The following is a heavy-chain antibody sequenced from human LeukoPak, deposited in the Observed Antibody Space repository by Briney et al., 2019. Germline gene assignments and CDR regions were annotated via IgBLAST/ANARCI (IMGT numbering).Heavy chain of an antibody. D-gene: IGHD3-10*01. V-gene: IGHV3-15*01. J-gene: IGHJ6*03. CDR1: GFTFSNAW. CDR3: TTDLLLWFGERVGYMDV. Sequence: RGAPRHSCAASGFTFSNAWMRWGRQAPGKRLEWVGRLKSKTDGGPTEYAAPVKGRFTVSRDDSKNTLNLQMNSLKTEDTAMYYCTTDLLLWFGERVGYMDVWGKGTTVTVSS. CDR2: LKSKTDGGPT.